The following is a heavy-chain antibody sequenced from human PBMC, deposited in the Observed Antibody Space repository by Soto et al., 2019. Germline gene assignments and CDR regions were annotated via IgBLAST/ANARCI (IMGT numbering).Heavy chain of an antibody. CDR1: GGSISGSY. J-gene: IGHJ4*02. D-gene: IGHD6-19*01. Sequence: LSLTFSVSGGSISGSYWSWIRKSPGKGLEWLGYVYYTGSTNYSPSLRSRVSISVDTSKNEFSLRLSSVTAADTAVYFCARSVAVPGAHIDYWGQGTQVTVSS. CDR2: VYYTGST. CDR3: ARSVAVPGAHIDY. V-gene: IGHV4-59*01.